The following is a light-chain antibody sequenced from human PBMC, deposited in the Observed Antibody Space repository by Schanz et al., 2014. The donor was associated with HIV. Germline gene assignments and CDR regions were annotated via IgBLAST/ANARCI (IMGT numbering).Light chain of an antibody. CDR2: DAS. J-gene: IGKJ1*01. CDR3: QQYGSPPWT. V-gene: IGKV3-11*01. Sequence: VLTQSPATLSLSPGERATLSCRASQSVGTFLGWYRQIPGQSPSLLIYDASKRATGVPARFSGSGSGTDFTLTISRVEPEDYAVYYCQQYGSPPWTFGQGTKVEV. CDR1: QSVGTF.